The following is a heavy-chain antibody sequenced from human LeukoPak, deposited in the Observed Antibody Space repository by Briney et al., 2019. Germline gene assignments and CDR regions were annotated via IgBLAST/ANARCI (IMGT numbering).Heavy chain of an antibody. CDR3: ARVTGAVALDY. V-gene: IGHV3-30*14. Sequence: PGGSLRLSCAASGFTFNTYAMDWVRQAPGKGLEWVATISSDGSKKWYADSVEGRFTISRDSSKNTLYLQMNSLRAEDTAVYYCARVTGAVALDYWGQGTLVTVSS. CDR1: GFTFNTYA. D-gene: IGHD6-19*01. J-gene: IGHJ4*02. CDR2: ISSDGSKK.